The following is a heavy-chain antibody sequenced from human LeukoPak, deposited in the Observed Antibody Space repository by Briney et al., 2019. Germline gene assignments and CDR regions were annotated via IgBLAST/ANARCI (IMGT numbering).Heavy chain of an antibody. CDR1: GHSVRISNYY. CDR2: IYYSGNT. CDR3: AGSTVSSGFDS. V-gene: IGHV4-39*07. D-gene: IGHD1-7*01. Sequence: SDTLSLTCTVSGHSVRISNYYGGCGRQPRGEGREWIGSIYYSGNTYYNPSLESRVTISVDTSKNQFSLKLTFVTAADTAVYYCAGSTVSSGFDSWGQGTLVTVSS. J-gene: IGHJ4*02.